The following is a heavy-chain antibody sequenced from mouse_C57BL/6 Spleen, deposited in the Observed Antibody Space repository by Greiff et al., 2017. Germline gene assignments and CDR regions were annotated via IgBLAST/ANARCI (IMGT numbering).Heavy chain of an antibody. CDR1: GYTFTSYW. J-gene: IGHJ2*01. CDR2: IYPGSGST. CDR3: ARDMGKGYDDYDAPYFDY. V-gene: IGHV1-55*01. D-gene: IGHD2-4*01. Sequence: QVQLQQPGAELVKPGASVKMSCKASGYTFTSYWITWVKQRPGQGLEWIGDIYPGSGSTNYNEKFKSKATLTVDTSSSTAYMQLSSLTSEDSAVYYCARDMGKGYDDYDAPYFDYWGQGTTLTVSS.